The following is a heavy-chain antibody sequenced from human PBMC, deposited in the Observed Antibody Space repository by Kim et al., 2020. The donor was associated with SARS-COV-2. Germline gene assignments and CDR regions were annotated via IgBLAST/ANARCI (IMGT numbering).Heavy chain of an antibody. Sequence: SETLSLTCAVYGGSFSGYYWSWIRQPPGKGLEWIGEINHSGSTNYNPSLKSRVTISVDTSKNQFSLKLSSVTAADTAVYYCARMRACSSTSCYTGYYYYGMDVWGQGTTVTVSS. CDR3: ARMRACSSTSCYTGYYYYGMDV. CDR1: GGSFSGYY. V-gene: IGHV4-34*01. CDR2: INHSGST. J-gene: IGHJ6*02. D-gene: IGHD2-2*02.